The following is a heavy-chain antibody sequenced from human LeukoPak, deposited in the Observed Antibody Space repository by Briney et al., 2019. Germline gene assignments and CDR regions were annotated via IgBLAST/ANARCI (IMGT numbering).Heavy chain of an antibody. Sequence: GGSLQISCKGSGSRFTRYWIGWVRQLPGKGLGWMGIIYPGDSDIRYSPSFEGQVTISAHKSISTAYLQWRSLKASDTAMYYCAREAGDGYNAIDYWGQGTLVTVSS. J-gene: IGHJ4*02. CDR3: AREAGDGYNAIDY. V-gene: IGHV5-51*01. D-gene: IGHD5-24*01. CDR1: GSRFTRYW. CDR2: IYPGDSDI.